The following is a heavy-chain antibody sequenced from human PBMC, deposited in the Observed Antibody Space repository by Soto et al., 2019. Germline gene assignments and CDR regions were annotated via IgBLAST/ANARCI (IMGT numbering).Heavy chain of an antibody. CDR2: ISYDGSNK. V-gene: IGHV3-30*18. CDR3: ANSHSSSWYYFHY. D-gene: IGHD6-13*01. CDR1: GFTFSIYG. J-gene: IGHJ4*02. Sequence: QVQLVESGGGVVQPGRSLRLSCAASGFTFSIYGMHWVRQAPGKGLEWVAVISYDGSNKYYADSVKGRFTISRDNPKNTLYLQMNSLRAEDTAVYYCANSHSSSWYYFHYWGQGTLVTVSS.